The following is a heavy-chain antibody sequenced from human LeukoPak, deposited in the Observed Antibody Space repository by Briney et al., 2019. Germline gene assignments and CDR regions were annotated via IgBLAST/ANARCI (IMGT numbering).Heavy chain of an antibody. J-gene: IGHJ4*02. D-gene: IGHD6-6*01. V-gene: IGHV3-23*01. Sequence: PGGSLRLSRAASGFTFSSYAMSWVRQAPGKGLEWVSGISDGGVSTYYADSVKGRFTLSRDNSKNTLYLQMNSLRAEDTAVYYCAKDLSSSSWGQGTLVTVSS. CDR3: AKDLSSSS. CDR2: ISDGGVST. CDR1: GFTFSSYA.